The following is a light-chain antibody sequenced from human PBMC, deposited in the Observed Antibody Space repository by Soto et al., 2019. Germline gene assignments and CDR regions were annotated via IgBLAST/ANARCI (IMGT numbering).Light chain of an antibody. Sequence: EIGLTQSPCTLSLSPGERATLSCRASQSVSNNYLAWYQQKPGQAPRLLMYDVSNRATGIPARFSGSGSGTDFTLTISSLQPEDFATYYCQQYNSYSRTFGQGTKVDIK. CDR3: QQYNSYSRT. CDR2: DVS. J-gene: IGKJ1*01. CDR1: QSVSNNY. V-gene: IGKV3-20*01.